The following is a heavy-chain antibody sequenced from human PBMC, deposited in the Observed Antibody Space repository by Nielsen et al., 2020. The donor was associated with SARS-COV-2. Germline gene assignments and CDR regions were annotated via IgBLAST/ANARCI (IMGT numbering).Heavy chain of an antibody. CDR1: EFSFSSYT. V-gene: IGHV3-21*01. J-gene: IGHJ3*01. D-gene: IGHD5-18*01. CDR2: ISASRIYI. Sequence: GGSLRLSCAASEFSFSSYTINWVRQAPGKGLEWVSSISASRIYIFYADSVKGRFTISRNNAKNSVFLQLTGLRAEDTAVYYCARVECGYSFGVWGQGTMVTVSS. CDR3: ARVECGYSFGV.